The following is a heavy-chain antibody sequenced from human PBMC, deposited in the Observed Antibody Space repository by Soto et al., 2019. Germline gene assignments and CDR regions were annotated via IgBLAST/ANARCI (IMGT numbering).Heavy chain of an antibody. D-gene: IGHD7-27*01. J-gene: IGHJ4*02. CDR3: ARGWGFFDY. CDR1: GGSVSSGDFY. CDR2: IFYSGST. Sequence: SETLSLTCTVSGGSVSSGDFYWSWIRQAPGRGLERIGWIFYSGSTDYNPSLQSRVTLSVDTSKSQFSLKLSSVTAADAAVYYCARGWGFFDYWGQGALVTVSS. V-gene: IGHV4-61*08.